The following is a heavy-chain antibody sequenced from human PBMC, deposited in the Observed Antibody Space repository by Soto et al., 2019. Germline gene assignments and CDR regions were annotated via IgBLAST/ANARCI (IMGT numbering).Heavy chain of an antibody. D-gene: IGHD3-10*01. J-gene: IGHJ6*02. V-gene: IGHV3-48*02. Sequence: GGSLRLSCAASGFTFSSYAMNWVRQAPGKGLEWVSYISGSSSTIYYADSVKGRFTISRDKTKNSLYLQMNSLRDEDTAVYYCERWPIGNMVFLHMDVWGQGTTVTVSS. CDR2: ISGSSSTI. CDR1: GFTFSSYA. CDR3: ERWPIGNMVFLHMDV.